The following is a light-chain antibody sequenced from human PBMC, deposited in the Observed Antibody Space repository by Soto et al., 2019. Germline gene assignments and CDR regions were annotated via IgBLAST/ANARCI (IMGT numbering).Light chain of an antibody. V-gene: IGKV3-20*01. CDR1: QSVRNNY. J-gene: IGKJ2*01. Sequence: EIVFTQSPGTLSLSPGERASLSCRASQSVRNNYLAWYQQKPGQPPRLLIFGSFNRATGIPDRFSGSGSGTDFTLTISRLEPEDFAVYFCQQYGGSPPYTFGQGTKVDIK. CDR3: QQYGGSPPYT. CDR2: GSF.